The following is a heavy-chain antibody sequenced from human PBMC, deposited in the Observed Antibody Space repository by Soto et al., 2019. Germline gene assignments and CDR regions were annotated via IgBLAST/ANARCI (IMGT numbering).Heavy chain of an antibody. CDR2: IYYSGST. D-gene: IGHD2-15*01. J-gene: IGHJ4*02. CDR3: ASGMEYCSGGSCHRYYFDY. Sequence: PSETLSLTCTVSGGSISSSSYYWGWIRQPPGKGLEWIGSIYYSGSTYYNPSLKSRVTISVDTSKNQFSLKLSSVTAADTAVYYCASGMEYCSGGSCHRYYFDYWGQGTLVTVS. CDR1: GGSISSSSYY. V-gene: IGHV4-39*01.